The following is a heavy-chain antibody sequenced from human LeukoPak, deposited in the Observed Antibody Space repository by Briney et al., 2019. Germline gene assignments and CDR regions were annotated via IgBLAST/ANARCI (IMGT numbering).Heavy chain of an antibody. J-gene: IGHJ4*02. CDR1: GFTFSSYA. CDR3: ARNENSDY. CDR2: ISSNGGST. V-gene: IGHV3-64*01. Sequence: GGSLRLSCAASGFTFSSYAMHWVRQAPGKGLEYVSAISSNGGSTYYANSVKGRFTISRDNSKNTLYLQMGSLRAEDMAVYYCARNENSDYWGQGTLVTVSS.